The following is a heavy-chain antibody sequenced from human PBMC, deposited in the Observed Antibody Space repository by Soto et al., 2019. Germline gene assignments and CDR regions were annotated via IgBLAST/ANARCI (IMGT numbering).Heavy chain of an antibody. D-gene: IGHD3-16*02. Sequence: PGESLKISCKGSGYSFTSYWIGWVRQMPGKGLECMGIIYPGDSDTRYSPSFQGQVTISADKSISTAYLQWSSLKASDTAMYYCARLSADDYVWGSYRYSRGDRRPHFDYWGQGTLVTVSS. V-gene: IGHV5-51*01. J-gene: IGHJ4*02. CDR1: GYSFTSYW. CDR2: IYPGDSDT. CDR3: ARLSADDYVWGSYRYSRGDRRPHFDY.